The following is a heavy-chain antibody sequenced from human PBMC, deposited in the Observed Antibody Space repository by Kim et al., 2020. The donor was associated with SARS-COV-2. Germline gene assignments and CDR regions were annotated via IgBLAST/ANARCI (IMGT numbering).Heavy chain of an antibody. CDR1: GFTFSSYG. V-gene: IGHV3-33*01. CDR2: IWYDGSNK. CDR3: ARDQGIAVAGVYYYYGMDV. D-gene: IGHD6-19*01. J-gene: IGHJ6*02. Sequence: GGSLRLSCAASGFTFSSYGMHWVRQAPGKGLEWVAVIWYDGSNKYYADSVKGRFTISRDNSKNTLYLQMNSLRAEDTAVYYCARDQGIAVAGVYYYYGMDVRGQGPTVTVSS.